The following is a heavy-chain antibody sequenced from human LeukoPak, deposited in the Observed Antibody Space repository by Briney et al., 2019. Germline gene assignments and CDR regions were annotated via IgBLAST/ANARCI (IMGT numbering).Heavy chain of an antibody. D-gene: IGHD3-10*01. Sequence: GESLRISCKGSGYSFTSYWISWVRQMPGKGLEWMGRIDPSDSYTNYSPSLQGHVTISADKSISTAYLQWSSLKASDTAMYYCARHFLRGSGSFNWFDPWGQGTLVTVSS. V-gene: IGHV5-10-1*01. CDR1: GYSFTSYW. J-gene: IGHJ5*02. CDR2: IDPSDSYT. CDR3: ARHFLRGSGSFNWFDP.